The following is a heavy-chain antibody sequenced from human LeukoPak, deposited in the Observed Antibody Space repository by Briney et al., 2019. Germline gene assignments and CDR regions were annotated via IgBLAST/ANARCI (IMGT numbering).Heavy chain of an antibody. D-gene: IGHD3-22*01. CDR3: ARDGASYYDSSGNFS. V-gene: IGHV1-2*02. J-gene: IGHJ4*02. Sequence: GASVTVSCKASGYTFTGYYMHWVRQAPGQGLEWMGWINPNSGGTNYAQKFQGRVTMTRDTSISTAYMELSRLRSDDTAVYYCARDGASYYDSSGNFSWGQGTLVTVSS. CDR2: INPNSGGT. CDR1: GYTFTGYY.